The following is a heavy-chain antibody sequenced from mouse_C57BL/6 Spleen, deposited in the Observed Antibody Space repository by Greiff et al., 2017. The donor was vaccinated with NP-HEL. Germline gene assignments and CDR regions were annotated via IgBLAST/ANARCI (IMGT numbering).Heavy chain of an antibody. V-gene: IGHV5-16*01. D-gene: IGHD1-1*01. J-gene: IGHJ1*03. Sequence: EVKLVESEGGLVQPGSSMKLSCTASGFTFSDYYMAWVRQVPEKGLEWVANINYDGSSTYYLDSLKSRFIISRDNAKNILYLQMSSLKSEDTATYYCARDRDYYGSGAYFDVWGTGTTVTVSS. CDR1: GFTFSDYY. CDR3: ARDRDYYGSGAYFDV. CDR2: INYDGSST.